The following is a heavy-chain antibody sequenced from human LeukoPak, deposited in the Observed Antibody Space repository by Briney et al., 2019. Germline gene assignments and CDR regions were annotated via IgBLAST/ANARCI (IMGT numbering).Heavy chain of an antibody. CDR1: GGSISSGAYY. V-gene: IGHV4-31*03. CDR2: IYNSGTT. Sequence: SETLSLTCTVSGGSISSGAYYWSWIRQLPGKGLEWLGYIYNSGTTYYNPSLKSRVTISVDTSKNQFSLKLSSVTAADTAVYYCARDRRVTIFGIITHRWFDPWGQGTLVTVSS. D-gene: IGHD3-3*01. J-gene: IGHJ5*02. CDR3: ARDRRVTIFGIITHRWFDP.